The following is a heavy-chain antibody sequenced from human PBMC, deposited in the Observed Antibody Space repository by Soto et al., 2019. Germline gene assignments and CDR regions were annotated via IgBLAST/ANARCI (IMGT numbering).Heavy chain of an antibody. J-gene: IGHJ4*02. CDR2: ITHSGTYV. D-gene: IGHD5-12*01. V-gene: IGHV3-21*01. Sequence: DVQLVESGGGLVRPGGSLRLSCTASGFTFSEYSMSWVRQAPGKGLEWVSSITHSGTYVYYADSVKGRFTISRDSASNSLFLQMTSLRAEDTAVYHCARARGNDWYSDYWGQETLVTVSS. CDR1: GFTFSEYS. CDR3: ARARGNDWYSDY.